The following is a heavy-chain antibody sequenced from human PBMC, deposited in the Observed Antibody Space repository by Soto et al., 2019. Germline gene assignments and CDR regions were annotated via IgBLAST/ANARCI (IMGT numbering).Heavy chain of an antibody. D-gene: IGHD2-15*01. V-gene: IGHV1-58*02. CDR3: AAASRVVAGHYYYYYMDV. CDR2: IVVGSGNT. CDR1: GFTFTSSA. J-gene: IGHJ6*03. Sequence: SVKVSCKASGFTFTSSAMQWVRQARGQRLEWIGWIVVGSGNTNYAQKFQERVTITRDMSTSTAYMELSSLRSEDTAVYYCAAASRVVAGHYYYYYMDVWGQGTTVTVS.